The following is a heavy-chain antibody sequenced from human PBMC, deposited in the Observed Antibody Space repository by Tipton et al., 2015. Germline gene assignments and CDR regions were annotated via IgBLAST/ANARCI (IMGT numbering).Heavy chain of an antibody. CDR2: IYDSGST. Sequence: TLSLTCALSGYSISSGYYWGWIRQPPGKGLEWIGNIYDSGSTYYNPSLESRVTISVDTSKNQFSLTLNSVTAADTAVYYCARDLEHGMDVWGQGTTVTVSS. J-gene: IGHJ6*02. D-gene: IGHD5-24*01. CDR3: ARDLEHGMDV. CDR1: GYSISSGYY. V-gene: IGHV4-38-2*02.